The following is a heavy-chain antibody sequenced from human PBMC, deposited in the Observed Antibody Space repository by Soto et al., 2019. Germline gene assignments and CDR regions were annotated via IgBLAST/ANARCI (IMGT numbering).Heavy chain of an antibody. Sequence: QVQLVESGGGVVQPGRSLRLSCAASGFTFSSYGMHWVRQAPGKGLEWVAVISYDGSNKYYADSVKGRFTISRDNSKNTVYLQMNSLRAEDTAVYYCAKDQHGGGSGSYYPNWFDPWGQGTLVTVSS. CDR3: AKDQHGGGSGSYYPNWFDP. CDR1: GFTFSSYG. J-gene: IGHJ5*02. D-gene: IGHD3-10*01. V-gene: IGHV3-30*18. CDR2: ISYDGSNK.